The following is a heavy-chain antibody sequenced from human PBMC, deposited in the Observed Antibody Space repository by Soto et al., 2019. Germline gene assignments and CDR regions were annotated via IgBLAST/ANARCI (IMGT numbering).Heavy chain of an antibody. CDR3: AREEAARWFDP. D-gene: IGHD6-6*01. V-gene: IGHV4-34*01. Sequence: SETLSLTCAVYGGSFSGYYWSWIRQPPGKGLEWIGEINHSGSTNYNPSLKSRVTISVDTSKNQFSLELSSVTAADTAVYYCAREEAARWFDPWGQGTLVTVSS. J-gene: IGHJ5*02. CDR2: INHSGST. CDR1: GGSFSGYY.